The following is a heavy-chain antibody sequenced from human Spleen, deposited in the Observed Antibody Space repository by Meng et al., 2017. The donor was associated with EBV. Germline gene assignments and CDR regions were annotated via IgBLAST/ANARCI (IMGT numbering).Heavy chain of an antibody. CDR1: GGSFRSSA. D-gene: IGHD5-18*01. J-gene: IGHJ4*02. V-gene: IGHV1-69*01. CDR3: ARESGRGYSSDY. CDR2: FLPILGTP. Sequence: QVQLVQSGAEGKKPGSSVKVSCKASGGSFRSSAISWLRQAPGQGLEWMGGFLPILGTPNYAQRFQGRVTITADESTSSGYMELSSLRSEDTAVYYCARESGRGYSSDYWGQGTLVTVSS.